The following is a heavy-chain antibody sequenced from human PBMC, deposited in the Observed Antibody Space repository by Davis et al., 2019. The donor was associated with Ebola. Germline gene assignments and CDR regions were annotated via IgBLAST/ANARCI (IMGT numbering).Heavy chain of an antibody. D-gene: IGHD3-9*01. V-gene: IGHV3-48*02. CDR3: ARGKELRYFACMDV. CDR1: GFSFSSYG. CDR2: ISGSGSRI. Sequence: GESLKISCAASGFSFSSYGMSWARQAPGKGLEWVSSISGSGSRIYYADSVKGRFTISRDNAKNSLYLQMNSLRDEDTAVYYCARGKELRYFACMDVWGQGTTVTVSS. J-gene: IGHJ6*02.